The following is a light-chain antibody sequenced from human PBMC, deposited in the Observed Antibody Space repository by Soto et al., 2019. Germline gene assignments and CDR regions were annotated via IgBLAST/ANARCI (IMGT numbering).Light chain of an antibody. Sequence: QSALTQPASVSGSPGQSITISCTGTSSDVGSYKFVSWYQQHPGKAPKLMIYEGSKRPSGVSNRFSGSKSGNTASLTISGLQAEDEADYYCCSYAGSSTLVFGGGTKLTV. CDR2: EGS. CDR1: SSDVGSYKF. V-gene: IGLV2-23*01. CDR3: CSYAGSSTLV. J-gene: IGLJ2*01.